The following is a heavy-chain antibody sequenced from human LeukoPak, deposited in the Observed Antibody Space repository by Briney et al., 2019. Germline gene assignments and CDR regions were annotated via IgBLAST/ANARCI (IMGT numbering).Heavy chain of an antibody. CDR1: GYTFTSYG. D-gene: IGHD2-2*01. CDR2: ISAYNGNT. J-gene: IGHJ4*02. Sequence: ASVTVSYKASGYTFTSYGIRWVRQAPGQGGEGMGWISAYNGNTNYPQKLQGRVTMTTDASTSTAYMELRSLRSDDTAVYYCARDGSTSRVKYFDYWGQGTLVTVSS. CDR3: ARDGSTSRVKYFDY. V-gene: IGHV1-18*01.